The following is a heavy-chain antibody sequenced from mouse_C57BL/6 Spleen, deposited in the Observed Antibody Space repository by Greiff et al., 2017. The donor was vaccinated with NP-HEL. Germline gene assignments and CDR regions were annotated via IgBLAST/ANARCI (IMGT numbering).Heavy chain of an antibody. D-gene: IGHD2-4*01. J-gene: IGHJ4*01. CDR2: IYPGDGDT. Sequence: QVQLKESGAELVKPGASVKISCKASGYAFSSYWMNWVKQRPGKGLEWIGQIYPGDGDTNYNGKFKGKATLTADKSSSTAYMQLSSLTSADSAVYFCARYYYDLYYAMDYWGQGTSVTVSS. CDR1: GYAFSSYW. CDR3: ARYYYDLYYAMDY. V-gene: IGHV1-80*01.